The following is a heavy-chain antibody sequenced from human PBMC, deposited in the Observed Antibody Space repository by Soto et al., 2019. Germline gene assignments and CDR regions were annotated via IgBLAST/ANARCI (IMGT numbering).Heavy chain of an antibody. V-gene: IGHV4-31*03. CDR2: IYYSGST. D-gene: IGHD2-2*01. CDR3: AREAGYCSSTSCYGRDDAFDI. Sequence: PSETLSLTCTVSGGSISSGGYYWSWIRQHPGKGLEWIGYIYYSGSTYYNPSLKSRVTISVDTSKNQFSLKLSSVTAADTAVYYCAREAGYCSSTSCYGRDDAFDIWGQGTMVTVS. CDR1: GGSISSGGYY. J-gene: IGHJ3*02.